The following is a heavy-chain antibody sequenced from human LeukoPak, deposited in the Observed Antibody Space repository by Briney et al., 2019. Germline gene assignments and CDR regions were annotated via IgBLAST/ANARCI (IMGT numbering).Heavy chain of an antibody. CDR1: GGSISGYY. CDR2: IYYSGST. J-gene: IGHJ4*02. Sequence: PSETLSLTCTVSGGSISGYYWTWIRQPPGKGLEYIGYIYYSGSTNYNPSLKSRVTISVDTSKNQFSLKLSSVTAADTAVYYCARGADSSGYYSIFYFDYWGQGTLVTVSS. V-gene: IGHV4-59*01. CDR3: ARGADSSGYYSIFYFDY. D-gene: IGHD3-22*01.